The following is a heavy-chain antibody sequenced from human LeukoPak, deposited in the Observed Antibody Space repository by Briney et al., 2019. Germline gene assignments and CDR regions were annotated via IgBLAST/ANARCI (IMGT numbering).Heavy chain of an antibody. CDR3: ARDIDTAMVGDAFDI. CDR1: GGSISSHY. CDR2: IYYSGST. V-gene: IGHV4-59*11. D-gene: IGHD5-18*01. Sequence: PSETLSLTCTVSGGSISSHYWSWIRQPPGKGLEWIGYIYYSGSTNYNPSLKSRVTISVDTSKNQFSLKLSSVTAADTAVYYCARDIDTAMVGDAFDIWGQGTMVTVSS. J-gene: IGHJ3*02.